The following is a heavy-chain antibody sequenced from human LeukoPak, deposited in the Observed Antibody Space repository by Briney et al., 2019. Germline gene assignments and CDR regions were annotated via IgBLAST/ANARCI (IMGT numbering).Heavy chain of an antibody. V-gene: IGHV3-7*03. CDR3: ARERGDYGDYVDY. CDR1: GFTFSSYW. CDR2: IKQDGSEK. Sequence: PGGPLRLSCAASGFTFSSYWMSWVRQAPGKGLEWVANIKQDGSEKYYVDSVKGRFTISRDNAKNSLYLQMNSLRAEDTAVYYCARERGDYGDYVDYWGQGTLVTVSS. D-gene: IGHD4-17*01. J-gene: IGHJ4*02.